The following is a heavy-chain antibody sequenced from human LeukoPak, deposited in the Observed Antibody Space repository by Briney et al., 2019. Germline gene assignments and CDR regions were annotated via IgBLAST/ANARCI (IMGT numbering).Heavy chain of an antibody. CDR1: GFTFSSYA. Sequence: GGSLRLSCTASGFTFSSYAMHWVRQTPGKGLEWVAVISYDGSNEYYADSVKGRFTISRDNSKNTLYLQMNSLRAEDTAVYYCARDLGRQLVRLDYWGQGTLVTVSS. CDR2: ISYDGSNE. CDR3: ARDLGRQLVRLDY. D-gene: IGHD6-13*01. J-gene: IGHJ4*02. V-gene: IGHV3-30-3*01.